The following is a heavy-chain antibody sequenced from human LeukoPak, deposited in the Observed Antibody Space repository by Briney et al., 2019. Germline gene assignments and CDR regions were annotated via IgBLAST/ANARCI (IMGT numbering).Heavy chain of an antibody. CDR1: GFTFSSYW. CDR3: AGDLPYYDSSGYYSGPFDY. CDR2: IKQDGSEK. J-gene: IGHJ4*02. D-gene: IGHD3-22*01. V-gene: IGHV3-7*01. Sequence: GGSLRLSCAASGFTFSSYWMSWVRQAPGKGLEWVANIKQDGSEKYYVDSVKGRFTISRDNAKNSLYLQMNSLRAEDMAVYYCAGDLPYYDSSGYYSGPFDYWGQGTLVTVSS.